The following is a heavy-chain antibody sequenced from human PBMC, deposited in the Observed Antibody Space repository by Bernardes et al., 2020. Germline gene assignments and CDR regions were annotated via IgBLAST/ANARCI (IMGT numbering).Heavy chain of an antibody. V-gene: IGHV1-24*01. D-gene: IGHD3-3*01. Sequence: SVKVSCKVSGYTLTELSMHWVRQAHGKGLEWMGGFDPEDGETIYAQKFQGRVTMTEDTSTDTAYMELSSLRSEDTAVYYSATSTIFGVAPNWFDPWGQGTLVTVSS. CDR3: ATSTIFGVAPNWFDP. J-gene: IGHJ5*02. CDR2: FDPEDGET. CDR1: GYTLTELS.